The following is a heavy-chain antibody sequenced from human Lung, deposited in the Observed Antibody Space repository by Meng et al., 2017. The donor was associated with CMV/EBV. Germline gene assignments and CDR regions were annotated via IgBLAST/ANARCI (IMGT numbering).Heavy chain of an antibody. D-gene: IGHD4/OR15-4a*01. Sequence: AVSGTSISTSNWWSWVRQPPGKGLEWIGEVYHSGYTNYNPSLKSRVTMSVDRSKNQFSLRLSSVTAADTAIYYCARVTEYGGNCFDSWGQGTLVTVSS. CDR2: VYHSGYT. CDR3: ARVTEYGGNCFDS. CDR1: GTSISTSNW. V-gene: IGHV4-4*02. J-gene: IGHJ4*02.